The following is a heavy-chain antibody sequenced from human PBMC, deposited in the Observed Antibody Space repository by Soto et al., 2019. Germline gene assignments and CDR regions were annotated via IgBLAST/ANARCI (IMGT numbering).Heavy chain of an antibody. V-gene: IGHV1-3*01. J-gene: IGHJ1*01. CDR2: INAGNGNT. Sequence: QVQLVQSGAEVKKAGASVRISCKASGYTFTTYNLHWVRQAPGQGLEWMGWINAGNGNTKYSQKFQGIVTITRDTSASTAYMELSRLRSEDTAFFYCVVTTGYVQFWGQGTLVPVSP. CDR3: VVTTGYVQF. D-gene: IGHD5-18*01. CDR1: GYTFTTYN.